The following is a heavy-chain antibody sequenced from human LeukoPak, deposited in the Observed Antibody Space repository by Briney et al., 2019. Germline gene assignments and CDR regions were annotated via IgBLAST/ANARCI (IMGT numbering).Heavy chain of an antibody. V-gene: IGHV1-2*02. Sequence: ASVKVSCKAPGYTFTGYYMHWVRQAPGQGLEWMGWINPNSGGTNYAQKFQGRVTMTRDTSISTAYMELSRLRSDDTAVYYCASLRLRFLEWSSNDYWGQGALVTVSS. CDR2: INPNSGGT. CDR3: ASLRLRFLEWSSNDY. J-gene: IGHJ4*02. CDR1: GYTFTGYY. D-gene: IGHD3-3*01.